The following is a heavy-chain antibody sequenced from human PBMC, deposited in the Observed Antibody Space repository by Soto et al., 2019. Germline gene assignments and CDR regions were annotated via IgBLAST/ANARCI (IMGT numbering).Heavy chain of an antibody. V-gene: IGHV4-34*01. CDR3: ARDGWLRYYGMDV. CDR1: GGSFSGYY. Sequence: TLSLTCAVYGGSFSGYYWSWIRQPPGKGLEWIGEINHSGSTNYNPSLKSRVTISVDTSKNQFSLKLSSVTAADTAVYYCARDGWLRYYGMDVWGQGTTVTVS. J-gene: IGHJ6*02. D-gene: IGHD5-12*01. CDR2: INHSGST.